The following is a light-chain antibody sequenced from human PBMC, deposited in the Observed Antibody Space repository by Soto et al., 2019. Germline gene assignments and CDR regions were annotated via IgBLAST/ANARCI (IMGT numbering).Light chain of an antibody. V-gene: IGKV3-11*01. CDR1: QSVGCY. CDR2: DAS. Sequence: EIVLTQSPATLSLSTGERATLSCSASQSVGCYLAWYQHQPGQAPRLLIYDASNRANGIPARFSGSGSGTDFTLTISSLVPEDFAVYYWQQRSNWPPLTFGEGTKVEIK. J-gene: IGKJ4*01. CDR3: QQRSNWPPLT.